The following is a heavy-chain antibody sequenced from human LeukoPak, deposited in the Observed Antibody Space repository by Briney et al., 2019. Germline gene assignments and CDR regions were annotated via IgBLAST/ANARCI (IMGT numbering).Heavy chain of an antibody. J-gene: IGHJ6*03. Sequence: TSETLSLTCTVSGGSISSGSYYWSWIRQPAGKGLEWIGRIYTSGSTNYNPSLKSRVTISVDTSKNQFSLRLSSVTAADTALYYCAREARITAPGSRSRGYYMDVWGKGTTVTVSS. V-gene: IGHV4-61*02. CDR2: IYTSGST. D-gene: IGHD3-10*01. CDR3: AREARITAPGSRSRGYYMDV. CDR1: GGSISSGSYY.